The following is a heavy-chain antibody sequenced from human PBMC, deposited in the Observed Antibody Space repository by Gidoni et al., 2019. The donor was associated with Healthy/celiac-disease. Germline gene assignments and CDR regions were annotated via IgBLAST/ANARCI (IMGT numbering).Heavy chain of an antibody. V-gene: IGHV1-69*01. CDR1: GCTFSSYA. D-gene: IGHD5-18*01. Sequence: QVQLVPSGAEVKKPGSSVKVSCQASGCTFSSYAISGVRKAPGQGLEWMGGIIPIFGTANYAQKFQGRVTITADESTSTAYMELSSLRSEDTAVYYCARVGDGYSGGYWGQGTLVTVSS. J-gene: IGHJ4*02. CDR2: IIPIFGTA. CDR3: ARVGDGYSGGY.